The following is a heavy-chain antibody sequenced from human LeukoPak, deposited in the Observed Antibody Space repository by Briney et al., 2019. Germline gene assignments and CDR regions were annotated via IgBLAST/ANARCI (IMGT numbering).Heavy chain of an antibody. J-gene: IGHJ4*02. D-gene: IGHD6-19*01. V-gene: IGHV1-2*02. CDR1: GYTFTGYY. CDR3: ARQNDQIGVAGTWFDY. Sequence: ASVKVSCKASGYTFTGYYMRWVRQAPGQGPEWMGWINPNTGGTLYTEKFQDRVTMTRDTSISTVYMELSRLTSDDTAVYYCARQNDQIGVAGTWFDYWGQGALVTVSS. CDR2: INPNTGGT.